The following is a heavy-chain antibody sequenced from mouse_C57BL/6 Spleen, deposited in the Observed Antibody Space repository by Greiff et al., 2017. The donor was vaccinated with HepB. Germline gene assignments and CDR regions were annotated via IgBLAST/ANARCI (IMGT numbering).Heavy chain of an antibody. CDR2: IYPRSGNT. J-gene: IGHJ4*01. CDR1: GYTFTSYG. Sequence: LVESGAELARPGASVKLSCKASGYTFTSYGISWVKQRTGQGLEWIGEIYPRSGNTYYNEKFKGKATLTADKSSSTAYMELRSLTSEDSAVYFCARFLYGSSPHAMDYWGQGTSVTVSS. CDR3: ARFLYGSSPHAMDY. D-gene: IGHD1-1*01. V-gene: IGHV1-81*01.